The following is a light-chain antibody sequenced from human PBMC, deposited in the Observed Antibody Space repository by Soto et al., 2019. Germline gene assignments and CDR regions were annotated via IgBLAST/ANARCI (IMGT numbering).Light chain of an antibody. CDR3: TSYTGSSNYV. CDR2: EVS. CDR1: SSDIGGYNY. V-gene: IGLV2-8*01. J-gene: IGLJ1*01. Sequence: QSALTQPPSESGSPGQSVTISCTGTSSDIGGYNYVSWYQQYPGKAPKLMIYEVSKRPSGVPDRFSGSKSGITASLTVSGLQAEDEAEYYCTSYTGSSNYVFGPGTKLTVL.